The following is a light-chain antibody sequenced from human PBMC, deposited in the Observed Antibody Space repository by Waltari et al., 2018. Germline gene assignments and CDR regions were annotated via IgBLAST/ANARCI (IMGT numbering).Light chain of an antibody. CDR3: QQVNNYPLT. J-gene: IGKJ4*01. Sequence: IQLTQSPSFLSASVGDRVTITCRPSQAISNYLAWYQQKPGKAPNLLISAASTLQRGIPSRFSGSGSGTEFTLTIRGLQPEDFATYYCQQVNNYPLTFGGGTTVEIK. V-gene: IGKV1-9*01. CDR2: AAS. CDR1: QAISNY.